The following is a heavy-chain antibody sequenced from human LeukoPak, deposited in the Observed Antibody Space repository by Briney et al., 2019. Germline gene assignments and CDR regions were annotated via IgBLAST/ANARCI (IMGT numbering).Heavy chain of an antibody. Sequence: KPSGTLSLTCGVSGGSFSGYYWSWVRQTPGKGLEWIGDINHRESRNYTPPLKSRVTISIDTSRSQFSLKLTSVTAADTAVYYCARVDEVYYYYYMYVWGKGTTVTVSS. CDR1: GGSFSGYY. CDR2: INHRESR. J-gene: IGHJ6*03. CDR3: ARVDEVYYYYYMYV. V-gene: IGHV4-34*01.